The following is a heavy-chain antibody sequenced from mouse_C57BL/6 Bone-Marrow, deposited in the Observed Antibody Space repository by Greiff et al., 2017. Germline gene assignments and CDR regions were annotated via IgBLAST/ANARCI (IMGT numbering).Heavy chain of an antibody. CDR1: GFSFNTYA. CDR2: IRSKSNNYAT. Sequence: EVKLMESGGGLVQPKGSLKLSCAASGFSFNTYAMNWVRQAPGQGLEWVARIRSKSNNYATYYADSVKDRFTISRDDSESMLYLQMDDLKTDDTAIYYYVRDYCAMDYWGQGTSVTVSS. CDR3: VRDYCAMDY. V-gene: IGHV10-1*01. J-gene: IGHJ4*01.